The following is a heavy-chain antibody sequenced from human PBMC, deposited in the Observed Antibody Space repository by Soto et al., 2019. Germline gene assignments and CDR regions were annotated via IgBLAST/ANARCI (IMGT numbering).Heavy chain of an antibody. CDR3: AKETRTEAYFDY. D-gene: IGHD3-16*01. V-gene: IGHV3-23*01. J-gene: IGHJ4*02. Sequence: GGSLRLSCAASGFTFSSYAMSWVHQAPGKGLEWVSAIGGSGDSTYYADSVKGRFTIYRDNSKNTLYLQMNSLRADDTAVYYCAKETRTEAYFDYWGQGTLVTVSS. CDR1: GFTFSSYA. CDR2: IGGSGDST.